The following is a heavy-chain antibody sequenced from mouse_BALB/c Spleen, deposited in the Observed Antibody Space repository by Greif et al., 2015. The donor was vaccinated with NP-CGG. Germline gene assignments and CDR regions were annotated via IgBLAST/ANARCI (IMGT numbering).Heavy chain of an antibody. CDR3: ARERNYRCGRGRSYAMDY. Sequence: EVKVVESGGGLAKPGGSLKLSCAASGFTFSDYYMYWVRQTPEKRLEWVATISDGGSYTYYPDSVKGRFTISRDNAKNNRYLQMSSLKSEDTAMYYFARERNYRCGRGRSYAMDYWGQGTSVTVSS. D-gene: IGHD2-14*01. CDR1: GFTFSDYY. J-gene: IGHJ4*01. CDR2: ISDGGSYT. V-gene: IGHV5-4*02.